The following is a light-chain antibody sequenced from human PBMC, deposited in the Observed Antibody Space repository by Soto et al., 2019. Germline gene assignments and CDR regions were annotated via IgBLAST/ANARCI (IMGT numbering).Light chain of an antibody. CDR2: GAS. CDR1: QSVSGY. Sequence: EIVMTQSPGTLSVFPGERVTLSCRASQSVSGYLDWFQQKPGQAPRLLIYGASTRATCIQARFSGIGSGTEFTLTINSLEPEDFAVYYCQQRNVWPPITFGQGTRLEIK. CDR3: QQRNVWPPIT. V-gene: IGKV3-15*01. J-gene: IGKJ5*01.